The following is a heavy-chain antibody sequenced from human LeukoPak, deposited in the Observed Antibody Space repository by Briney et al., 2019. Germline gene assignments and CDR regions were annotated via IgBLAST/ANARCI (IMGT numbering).Heavy chain of an antibody. CDR1: GSTFSSYA. CDR2: ISGSGGST. D-gene: IGHD3-10*01. Sequence: GGSLRLSCAASGSTFSSYAMSWVRQAPGKGLEWVSAISGSGGSTYYADSVKGRFTISRDNSKNTLYLQMNSLRAEDTAVYYCARVQGFFGEPGWFDPWGQGTLVTVSS. J-gene: IGHJ5*02. CDR3: ARVQGFFGEPGWFDP. V-gene: IGHV3-23*01.